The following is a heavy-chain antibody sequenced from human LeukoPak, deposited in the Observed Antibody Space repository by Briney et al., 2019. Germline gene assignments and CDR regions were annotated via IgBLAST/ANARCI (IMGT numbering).Heavy chain of an antibody. Sequence: GGSLRLSCAASGFTFNGYEMNWVRQAPGKGLEWVSYISSHGSTIYLADSVKGRFTISRDNAKNSLYLQMNSLRAEDTAVYYCARDIVDSSSWYYFDYWGQGTLVTVSS. CDR3: ARDIVDSSSWYYFDY. CDR1: GFTFNGYE. V-gene: IGHV3-48*03. D-gene: IGHD6-13*01. J-gene: IGHJ4*02. CDR2: ISSHGSTI.